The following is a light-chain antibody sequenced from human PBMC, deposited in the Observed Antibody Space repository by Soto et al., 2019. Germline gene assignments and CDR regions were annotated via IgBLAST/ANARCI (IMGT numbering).Light chain of an antibody. Sequence: DIQMTQSPSTLSASVGDRATITCRASQSISSWLAWYQQRPGNAPKVLIYKASNVGSGVPSRFSGSGAGTEFTLTISILQPDDFATYYCQQYNSYPCTFGQGTKLEIK. J-gene: IGKJ2*02. CDR1: QSISSW. CDR2: KAS. CDR3: QQYNSYPCT. V-gene: IGKV1-5*03.